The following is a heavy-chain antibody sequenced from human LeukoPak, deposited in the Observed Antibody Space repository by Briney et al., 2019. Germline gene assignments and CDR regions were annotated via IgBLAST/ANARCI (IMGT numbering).Heavy chain of an antibody. CDR3: ARSRYCSSTSCHDAFDI. CDR2: IGTAGDT. J-gene: IGHJ3*02. CDR1: GFTFSSYD. V-gene: IGHV3-13*01. Sequence: GGSLRLSCAASGFTFSSYDMHWVRQATGKGLEWVSAIGTAGDTYYPGSVKGRFTISRENAKNSLYLQMNSLRAGDTAVYYCARSRYCSSTSCHDAFDIWGQGTMVTVSS. D-gene: IGHD2-2*01.